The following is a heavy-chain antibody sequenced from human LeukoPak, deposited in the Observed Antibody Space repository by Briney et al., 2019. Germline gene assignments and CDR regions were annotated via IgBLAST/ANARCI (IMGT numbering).Heavy chain of an antibody. D-gene: IGHD4-17*01. CDR1: GFTFDDYA. J-gene: IGHJ4*02. Sequence: PGRSLRLSCAASGFTFDDYAMHWVRQAPGKGLEWVSGISWNSGSIGYADSVKGRFTISRDNAKNSLYLQMNSLRAEDTALYYCAKDRGDGNYGNYFDYWGQGTLVTVSS. CDR3: AKDRGDGNYGNYFDY. V-gene: IGHV3-9*01. CDR2: ISWNSGSI.